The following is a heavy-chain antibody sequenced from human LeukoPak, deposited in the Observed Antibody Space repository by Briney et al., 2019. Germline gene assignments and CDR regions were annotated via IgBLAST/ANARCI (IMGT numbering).Heavy chain of an antibody. Sequence: QPGGSLRLSCAASGFTFSSYEMNWVRQAPGKGLEWVSCISSSGSTIYYADSVKGRFTISRDNAKNSLYLQMNSLRAVDTAVYYCAELGITMIGGVWGKGTTVTISS. CDR3: AELGITMIGGV. CDR2: ISSSGSTI. V-gene: IGHV3-48*03. J-gene: IGHJ6*04. D-gene: IGHD3-10*02. CDR1: GFTFSSYE.